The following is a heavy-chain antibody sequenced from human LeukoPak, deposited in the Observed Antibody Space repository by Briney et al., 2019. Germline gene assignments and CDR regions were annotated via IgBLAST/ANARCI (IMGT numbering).Heavy chain of an antibody. CDR1: GGSISSYY. V-gene: IGHV4-59*12. CDR3: ARDHQGTYFDFWSGSKANNYYYMDV. D-gene: IGHD3-3*01. Sequence: SETLSLTCTVSGGSISSYYWSWIRQPPGKGLEWIGTIHYSGSTYYNTSLKGRVTISVDTSKNQFSLKLRSVTAADTAVYYCARDHQGTYFDFWSGSKANNYYYMDVWGKGTTVTVSS. CDR2: IHYSGST. J-gene: IGHJ6*03.